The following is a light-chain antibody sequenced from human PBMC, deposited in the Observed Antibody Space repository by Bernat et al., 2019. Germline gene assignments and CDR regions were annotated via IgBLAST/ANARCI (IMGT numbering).Light chain of an antibody. V-gene: IGKV1-27*01. Sequence: DIQMTQSPSSLSASVGDRVTITCRARQDISNYVAWSQHKPGKVPKVLIYAASTLQSGVPSRFSGRGSGTEFTLTIGSLQPEDFATYYCQRYNSAHFTCGGGTNVEIK. J-gene: IGKJ4*01. CDR3: QRYNSAHFT. CDR2: AAS. CDR1: QDISNY.